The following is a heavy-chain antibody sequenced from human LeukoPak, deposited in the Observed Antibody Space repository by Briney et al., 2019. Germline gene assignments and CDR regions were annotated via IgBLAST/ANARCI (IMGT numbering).Heavy chain of an antibody. D-gene: IGHD2-15*01. J-gene: IGHJ4*02. CDR2: IYYSGNT. CDR1: GGSISSYY. CDR3: ARQRGGYVDY. Sequence: ASETLSLTCTVSGGSISSYYWTWIRQPPGKGLEWIGYIYYSGNTNYNPSLKSRVTISVDTSKNQFSLMLGSVTAADTAVFYCARQRGGYVDYWGQGTLVTVSS. V-gene: IGHV4-59*08.